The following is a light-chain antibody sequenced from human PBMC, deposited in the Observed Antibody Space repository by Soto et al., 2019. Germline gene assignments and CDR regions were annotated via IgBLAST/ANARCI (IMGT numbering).Light chain of an antibody. Sequence: DIQMTQSPSSLSASVGDRVTITCQASQDITKYLSWFQQKPGKVPKLLIYDASEWETGVPSRFSGSGSGTDFTFTISSLQPEDIATYYCQHYDNLPYTFGQGTKLEMK. V-gene: IGKV1-33*01. J-gene: IGKJ2*01. CDR1: QDITKY. CDR2: DAS. CDR3: QHYDNLPYT.